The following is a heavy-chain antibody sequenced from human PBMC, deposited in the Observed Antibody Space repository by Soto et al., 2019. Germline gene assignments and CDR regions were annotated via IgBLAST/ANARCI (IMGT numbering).Heavy chain of an antibody. CDR1: GFNFGNYA. D-gene: IGHD6-25*01. J-gene: IGHJ4*02. CDR3: AKDKGGTPYYIDS. V-gene: IGHV3-9*01. Sequence: VLLVESGGGLVQPGRSLRLSCAVSGFNFGNYAMHWVRQAPGKGLEWVAAINWNSDKVAYAGSVLGRFTIFRDSAKNSLHLQMNDLTTEDTALYICAKDKGGTPYYIDSWGQGILVTVSS. CDR2: INWNSDKV.